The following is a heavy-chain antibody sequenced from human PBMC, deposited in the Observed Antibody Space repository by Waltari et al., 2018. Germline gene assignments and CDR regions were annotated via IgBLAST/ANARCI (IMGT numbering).Heavy chain of an antibody. J-gene: IGHJ4*02. V-gene: IGHV4-34*01. Sequence: QVQLQQWGAGLLKPSETLSLTCAVYGGSFSGYYWSWIRQPPGKGLEWIGEINHSGSTKYNPSLKSRVTISVDTSKNQFSLKLSSGTAADTAVYYCARVGHEYDYDSSGYYSTSPIDYWGQGTLVTVSS. D-gene: IGHD3-22*01. CDR3: ARVGHEYDYDSSGYYSTSPIDY. CDR1: GGSFSGYY. CDR2: INHSGST.